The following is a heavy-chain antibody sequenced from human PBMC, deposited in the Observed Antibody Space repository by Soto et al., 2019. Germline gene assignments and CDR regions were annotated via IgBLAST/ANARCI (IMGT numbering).Heavy chain of an antibody. Sequence: QLQLQESGSGLVKPSQTLSLTCAVSGGSISSGGYSWSWIRQPPGKGLEWIGYIYHSGSTYYNPSLKSRVTISVDRSKTQFSLKLSSVTAADTAVYYCARGGDYYDSSGVLEWGQGTLVTVSS. CDR2: IYHSGST. J-gene: IGHJ1*01. D-gene: IGHD3-22*01. V-gene: IGHV4-30-2*01. CDR3: ARGGDYYDSSGVLE. CDR1: GGSISSGGYS.